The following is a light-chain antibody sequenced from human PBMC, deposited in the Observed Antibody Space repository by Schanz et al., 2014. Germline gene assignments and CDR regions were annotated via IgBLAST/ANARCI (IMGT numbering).Light chain of an antibody. CDR3: QQRSTWFS. CDR2: GAS. V-gene: IGKV3D-20*02. CDR1: QSVASSF. J-gene: IGKJ4*01. Sequence: EIVLTQSPGTLSLSPGERATLSCRASQSVASSFLAWYQQKPGQAPRLLIYGASSRVTGIPDRFSGSGSGTDFTLTISRLEPEDFAVFYCQQRSTWFSFGGGTRVEIK.